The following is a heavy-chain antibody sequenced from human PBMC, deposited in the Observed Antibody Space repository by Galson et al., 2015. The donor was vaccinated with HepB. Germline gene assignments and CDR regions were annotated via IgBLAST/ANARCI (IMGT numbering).Heavy chain of an antibody. J-gene: IGHJ3*01. Sequence: SLRLSCAASGFSFSAYGMHWVRQTPGKGLEWVAVVSNSGTFIRYADSMEGRFTISRDNSKNILYLQMNSLRAEDTAIYYCARDDEVADPFSHGFDLWGQGTTVAVSS. CDR1: GFSFSAYG. V-gene: IGHV3-33*01. CDR2: VSNSGTFI. D-gene: IGHD2/OR15-2a*01. CDR3: ARDDEVADPFSHGFDL.